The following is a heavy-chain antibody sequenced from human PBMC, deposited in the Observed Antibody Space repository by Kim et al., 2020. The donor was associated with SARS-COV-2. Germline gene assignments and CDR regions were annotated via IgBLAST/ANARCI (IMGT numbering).Heavy chain of an antibody. CDR2: IIGSGTTI. Sequence: GGSLRLSCAASGFTFSSYEMNWVRQAPGKGLEWVSYIIGSGTTIYYADSVRGRFTISRDDDKNSLYLQMNSLRAEDTAVYFLARGPNYIPFNYWGQGT. CDR1: GFTFSSYE. CDR3: ARGPNYIPFNY. J-gene: IGHJ4*02. V-gene: IGHV3-48*03. D-gene: IGHD1-7*01.